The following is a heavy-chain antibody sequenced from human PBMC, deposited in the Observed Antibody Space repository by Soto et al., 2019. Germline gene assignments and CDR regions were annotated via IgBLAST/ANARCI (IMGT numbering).Heavy chain of an antibody. Sequence: QVQLVQSGAEVKKPGSSVKVSCKASGGTFSSYAISWVRQAPGQGLEWMGGIIPIFGTANYAQKFQGRVTITADETTSTAYMELRSLRSEDTAVYYCAGAYCGGDCYPTYYYGMDVWGQGTTVTVSS. CDR2: IIPIFGTA. V-gene: IGHV1-69*01. D-gene: IGHD2-21*02. CDR3: AGAYCGGDCYPTYYYGMDV. J-gene: IGHJ6*02. CDR1: GGTFSSYA.